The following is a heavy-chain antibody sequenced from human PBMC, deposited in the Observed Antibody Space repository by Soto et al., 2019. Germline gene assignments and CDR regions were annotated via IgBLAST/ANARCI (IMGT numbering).Heavy chain of an antibody. V-gene: IGHV4-4*07. Sequence: SETLSLTCTVSGGSISSYYWSWIRQPAGKGLEWIGRIYTSGSTNYNPSLKSRVTMSVDTSKNQFSLKMSSVTAADTAVYYCARGLARFIAAAGPIWGQGTLVTV. CDR1: GGSISSYY. D-gene: IGHD6-13*01. J-gene: IGHJ4*02. CDR2: IYTSGST. CDR3: ARGLARFIAAAGPI.